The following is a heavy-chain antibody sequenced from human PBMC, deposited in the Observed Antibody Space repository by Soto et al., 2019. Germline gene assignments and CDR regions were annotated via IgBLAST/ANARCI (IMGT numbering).Heavy chain of an antibody. V-gene: IGHV4-59*01. CDR3: ARSKSDWDYDFWSPFDY. CDR2: IYYSGST. CDR1: GGSISSYY. Sequence: PSETLSLTCTVSGGSISSYYWSWIRQPQGKGLEWIGYIYYSGSTNYNPSLKSRVTISVDTSKNQFSLKLSSVTAADTAVYYCARSKSDWDYDFWSPFDYWGQGTLVTVSS. D-gene: IGHD3-3*01. J-gene: IGHJ4*02.